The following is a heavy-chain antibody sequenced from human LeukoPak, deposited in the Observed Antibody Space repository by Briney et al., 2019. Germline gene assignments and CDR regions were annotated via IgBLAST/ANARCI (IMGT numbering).Heavy chain of an antibody. V-gene: IGHV3-30-3*01. CDR1: GFTFSSYA. Sequence: GGSLRLSCAASGFTFSSYAMHWVRQAPGKGLEWVAVISYDGSNKCYADSVKGRFTISRDNSKNTLYLQMNSLRAEDTAVYYCARDDYYGSGRAYYYWGQGTLVTVSS. CDR2: ISYDGSNK. CDR3: ARDDYYGSGRAYYY. D-gene: IGHD3-10*01. J-gene: IGHJ4*02.